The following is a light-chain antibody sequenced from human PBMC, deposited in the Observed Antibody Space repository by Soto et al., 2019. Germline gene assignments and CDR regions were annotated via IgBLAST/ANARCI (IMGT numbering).Light chain of an antibody. CDR2: DVN. CDR1: SSDISGYNY. Sequence: QSALTQPRSVSGSPGQSVTITCTGTSSDISGYNYVSWYQHHPGKAPKLMIYDVNYLPSGVPDRFSGSKSGNTASLTISGLQAEDEADYYCCSYAGSITFGVIFGGGTKLTVL. J-gene: IGLJ2*01. V-gene: IGLV2-11*01. CDR3: CSYAGSITFGVI.